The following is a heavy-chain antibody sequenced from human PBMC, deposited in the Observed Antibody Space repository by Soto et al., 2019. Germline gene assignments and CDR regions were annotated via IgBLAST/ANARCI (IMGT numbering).Heavy chain of an antibody. CDR1: GFTFSHYT. J-gene: IGHJ6*02. D-gene: IGHD6-19*01. CDR3: ARDLKVAGTNSFYYYGMDV. V-gene: IGHV3-21*01. Sequence: ESGGGLVKPGGSLTLSCAASGFTFSHYTMNWVRQAPGKGLEWVSSISRSSRNIYYADSVKGRFTISRDNAKNALYLHMNSLRAGDTAVYYCARDLKVAGTNSFYYYGMDVWGQGTTVTVSS. CDR2: ISRSSRNI.